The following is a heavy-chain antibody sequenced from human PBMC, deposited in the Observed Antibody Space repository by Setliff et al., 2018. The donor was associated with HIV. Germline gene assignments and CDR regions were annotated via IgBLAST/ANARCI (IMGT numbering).Heavy chain of an antibody. D-gene: IGHD1-1*01. CDR2: IYPSDSDT. CDR3: ARTSGARTTDY. J-gene: IGHJ4*02. V-gene: IGHV5-51*01. Sequence: PGESLKISCKGSGTSFTNYWIGWVRQMPGKGLEWMGIIYPSDSDTRYSPSFQGHVTISVDKSISTVYLQWSNLKASDSAMYYCARTSGARTTDYWGQGTLVTVS. CDR1: GTSFTNYW.